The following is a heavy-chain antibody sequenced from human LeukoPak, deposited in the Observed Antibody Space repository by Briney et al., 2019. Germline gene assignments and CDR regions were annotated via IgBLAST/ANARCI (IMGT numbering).Heavy chain of an antibody. CDR1: GGSISSGGYS. J-gene: IGHJ5*02. CDR2: IYDSGST. V-gene: IGHV4-30-2*01. CDR3: ARGKSGLRYFDWLHANWFDP. D-gene: IGHD3-9*01. Sequence: TLSLTCAVSGGSISSGGYSWSCIRQPPGKGLEWIGYIYDSGSTYYNPSLKSRVTISVDRSKNQFSLKLSSVTAADTAVYYCARGKSGLRYFDWLHANWFDPWGQGTLVTVSS.